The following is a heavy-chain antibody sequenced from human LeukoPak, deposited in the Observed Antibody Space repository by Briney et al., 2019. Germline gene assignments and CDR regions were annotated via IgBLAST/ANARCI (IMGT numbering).Heavy chain of an antibody. Sequence: SVKVSCKASGGTFSSYAISWVRQAPGQGLEWMGGIIPIFGTANYAQKFQGRVTITADKSTSTVYMELSSLRSEDTAVYYCARDLRDDILTLIDYWGQGTLVTVSS. CDR1: GGTFSSYA. CDR3: ARDLRDDILTLIDY. D-gene: IGHD3-9*01. J-gene: IGHJ4*02. V-gene: IGHV1-69*06. CDR2: IIPIFGTA.